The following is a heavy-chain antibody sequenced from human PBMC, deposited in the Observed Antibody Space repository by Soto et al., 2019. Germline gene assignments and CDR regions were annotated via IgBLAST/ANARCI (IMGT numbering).Heavy chain of an antibody. D-gene: IGHD4-17*01. J-gene: IGHJ6*04. CDR3: AKDSTVTTSLDSYYYGLDV. CDR1: GLTFNNYA. V-gene: IGHV3-23*01. CDR2: ISGRGGST. Sequence: RRLSCAASGLTFNNYAMSWVRQAPDKGLEWVSAISGRGGSTYYADSVKGRFTISRDNSKNTLFLQMNSLRAEDTAVYYCAKDSTVTTSLDSYYYGLDVWGKGTTFTVSS.